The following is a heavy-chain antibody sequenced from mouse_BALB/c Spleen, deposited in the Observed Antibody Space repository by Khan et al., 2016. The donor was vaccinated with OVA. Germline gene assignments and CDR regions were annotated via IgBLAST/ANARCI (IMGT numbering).Heavy chain of an antibody. CDR2: INTYTGEA. J-gene: IGHJ3*01. CDR3: SRSNGNYWFAY. CDR1: GYTLTDYG. V-gene: IGHV9-3-1*01. D-gene: IGHD2-1*01. Sequence: QIQLVQSGPELKKPGETVKISCKASGYTLTDYGMNWVKQAPGKGLKWMGWINTYTGEATYADDFKGRFAFTLETSANTAYLQINNLTTEDTATDFCSRSNGNYWFAYWGQGTLVTVSA.